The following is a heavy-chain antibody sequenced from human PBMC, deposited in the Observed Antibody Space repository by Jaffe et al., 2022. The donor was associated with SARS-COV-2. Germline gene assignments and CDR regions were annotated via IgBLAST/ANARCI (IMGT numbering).Heavy chain of an antibody. V-gene: IGHV3-11*01. CDR1: GFRFSDYF. CDR3: ARDLATADFDL. Sequence: QVQLVESGGGLVKPGGSLRLSCAASGFRFSDYFMAWIRQPPGKGLEWVGYISGSGISTYYADSVQGRFTISRDNAKTSVYLQMHRLRADDTAFYYCARDLATADFDLWGQGALVTVSS. J-gene: IGHJ4*02. CDR2: ISGSGIST. D-gene: IGHD6-13*01.